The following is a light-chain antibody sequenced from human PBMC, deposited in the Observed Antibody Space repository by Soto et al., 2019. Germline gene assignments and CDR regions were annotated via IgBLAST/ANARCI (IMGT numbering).Light chain of an antibody. J-gene: IGKJ1*01. CDR1: QSISSW. CDR3: QQYKSYSWT. V-gene: IGKV1-5*01. Sequence: DIQMTQSPSTLSASVRDRVIITCRASQSISSWLAWYQQKPGKAPKLLIYDASSLKSGVPSRFSGSGSWTEFTLTISSLQPDDFATYYCQQYKSYSWTFGQGTKVEIK. CDR2: DAS.